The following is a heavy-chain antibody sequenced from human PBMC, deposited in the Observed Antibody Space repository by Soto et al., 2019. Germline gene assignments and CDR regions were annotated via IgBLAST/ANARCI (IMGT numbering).Heavy chain of an antibody. V-gene: IGHV3-21*01. CDR1: GFTFSTYG. CDR2: IDSSGSYI. Sequence: HLVESGGGLVKPGGSLRLSCAASGFTFSTYGMNWVRQAPGKGLEWVSSIDSSGSYIYYADSLKGRLTISRDNARNSQYLHLCSLRTDDTAVYYCATDGAAGSAVGVWGQGTTVTVSS. D-gene: IGHD6-13*01. J-gene: IGHJ6*02. CDR3: ATDGAAGSAVGV.